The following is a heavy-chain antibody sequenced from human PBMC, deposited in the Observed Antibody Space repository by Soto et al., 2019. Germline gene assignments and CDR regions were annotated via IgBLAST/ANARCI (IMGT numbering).Heavy chain of an antibody. Sequence: SGPTLVNPTQTLTLTCSFSGFSLNTGGVGVVWIRQPPGKALEWLAVIYWDDDKRYSPSLKSRLTISKDTSRNQVVLTMTNMDPVDTATYYCTHTPFFGDKLDYWGQGALVTVSS. J-gene: IGHJ4*02. CDR2: IYWDDDK. D-gene: IGHD2-21*01. CDR3: THTPFFGDKLDY. CDR1: GFSLNTGGVG. V-gene: IGHV2-5*02.